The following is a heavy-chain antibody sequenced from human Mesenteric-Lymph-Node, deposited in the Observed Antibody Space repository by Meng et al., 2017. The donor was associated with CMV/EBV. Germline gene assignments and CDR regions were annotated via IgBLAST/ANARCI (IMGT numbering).Heavy chain of an antibody. CDR3: AKKRIWFGEPHPFDY. J-gene: IGHJ4*02. V-gene: IGHV4-4*02. CDR1: GGSISSSSW. D-gene: IGHD3-10*01. CDR2: IYHSGST. Sequence: SGGSISSSSWWSWVRQPPGKGLEWIGEIYHSGSTNYNPSLKSRVTISVDKSKNQFSLKLSSVTAADTAVYYCAKKRIWFGEPHPFDYWGQGTLVTVSS.